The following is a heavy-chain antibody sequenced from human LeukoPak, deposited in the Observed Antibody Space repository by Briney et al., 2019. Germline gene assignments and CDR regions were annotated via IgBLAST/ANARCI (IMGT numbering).Heavy chain of an antibody. CDR1: GFTFSNYP. V-gene: IGHV3-23*01. J-gene: IGHJ4*02. Sequence: GGSLRLSCAASGFTFSNYPMSWVRQAPGKGLEWVSAISGNGGATYYAESVKGRFTTSRDNSKITLYLQMNSLRAEDTAVYYCVKYLVSSIAGLDYWGQGTLVTVSS. D-gene: IGHD5/OR15-5a*01. CDR2: ISGNGGAT. CDR3: VKYLVSSIAGLDY.